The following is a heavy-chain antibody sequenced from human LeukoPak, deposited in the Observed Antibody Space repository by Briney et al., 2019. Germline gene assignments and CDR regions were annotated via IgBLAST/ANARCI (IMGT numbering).Heavy chain of an antibody. Sequence: ASVKVSCKASGYTFTGYYMHWVRQAPGQGLEWMGWINPDSGDTNYAQNFQVRVTMTRDTSISTAYMELSRLRSDDTAVYYCARVVDKWQQLVLGYWGQGTLVTVSS. J-gene: IGHJ4*02. V-gene: IGHV1-2*02. CDR2: INPDSGDT. CDR3: ARVVDKWQQLVLGY. D-gene: IGHD6-13*01. CDR1: GYTFTGYY.